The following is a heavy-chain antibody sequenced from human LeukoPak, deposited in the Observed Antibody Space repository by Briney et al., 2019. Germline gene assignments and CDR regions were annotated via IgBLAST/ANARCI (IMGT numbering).Heavy chain of an antibody. CDR3: AKVTNTAIDY. V-gene: IGHV3-30*02. CDR1: GFSLSRFG. CDR2: VRYDGSTE. J-gene: IGHJ4*02. D-gene: IGHD5-18*01. Sequence: GGSLRLSCVASGFSLSRFGMHWVRQAPGKGLEWVSFVRYDGSTEHYADSVKGRFTISRDNSKNTLYLQMNSLRAEDTAVYYCAKVTNTAIDYWGQGTLVTVSS.